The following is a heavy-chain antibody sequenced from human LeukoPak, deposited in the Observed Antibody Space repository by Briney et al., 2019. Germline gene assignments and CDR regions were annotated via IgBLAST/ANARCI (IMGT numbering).Heavy chain of an antibody. CDR1: GFTFSNHG. CDR2: ITDSGNT. Sequence: GGSLRLSCAASGFTFSNHGMSWVRQAQGKGLEWVSAITDSGNTFYADSVKGRFTISRDNSRNTLYLQMNSLRAEDTAVYYCANWYYYENGAYWCWGQGTLVTVSS. D-gene: IGHD3-22*01. V-gene: IGHV3-23*01. J-gene: IGHJ4*02. CDR3: ANWYYYENGAYWC.